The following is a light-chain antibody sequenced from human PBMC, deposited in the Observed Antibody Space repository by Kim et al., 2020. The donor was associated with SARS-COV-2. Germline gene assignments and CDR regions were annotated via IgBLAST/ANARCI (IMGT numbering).Light chain of an antibody. CDR3: KAWDSTTTV. CDR2: QDT. V-gene: IGLV3-1*01. Sequence: VSPGQTASITCSGDRLGNKYVCWYQQKPGQSPVVVIYQDTQRPSGIPERFSGSNSGNTATLTISGTQAMDEADYYCKAWDSTTTVFGGGTQLTVL. CDR1: RLGNKY. J-gene: IGLJ2*01.